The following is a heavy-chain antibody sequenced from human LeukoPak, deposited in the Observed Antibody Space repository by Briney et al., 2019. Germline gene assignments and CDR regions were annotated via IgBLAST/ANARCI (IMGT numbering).Heavy chain of an antibody. CDR2: IKQDGSER. CDR3: VRVRIDSSGFDY. CDR1: GFTFSSHW. J-gene: IGHJ4*02. D-gene: IGHD3-22*01. V-gene: IGHV3-7*01. Sequence: PGGSLRLSCEASGFTFSSHWMSWVRQAPGKGLEWVANIKQDGSERHYVDSIEGRVTISRDNAKNSLYLQMNNLRAEDTAVYYCVRVRIDSSGFDYWGQGTLLTVSS.